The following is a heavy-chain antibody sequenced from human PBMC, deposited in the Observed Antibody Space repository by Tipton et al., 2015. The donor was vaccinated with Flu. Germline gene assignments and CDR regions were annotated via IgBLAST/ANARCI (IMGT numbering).Heavy chain of an antibody. CDR3: ARGRGYCVTTTCLLPFDF. V-gene: IGHV3-53*01. D-gene: IGHD2/OR15-2a*01. Sequence: SLRLSCAASGFTVSTNYMTWVRQAPGKGLDWVSIIYDIGNTFYSDSVKGRFTISRDDSKNTLYLQMNSLRGEDTAVYYCARGRGYCVTTTCLLPFDFWGQGTLVTVSS. J-gene: IGHJ4*02. CDR1: GFTVSTNY. CDR2: IYDIGNT.